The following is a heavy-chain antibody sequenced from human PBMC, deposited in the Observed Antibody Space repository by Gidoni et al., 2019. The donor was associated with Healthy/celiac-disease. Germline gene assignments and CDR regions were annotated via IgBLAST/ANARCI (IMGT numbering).Heavy chain of an antibody. V-gene: IGHV4-39*01. CDR2: IYYSGST. J-gene: IGHJ4*02. CDR3: ARQGGSSGYRTFDY. D-gene: IGHD6-19*01. CDR1: GGSISSSSYY. Sequence: QLQLQESGPGLVKPSETLSLTCTVSGGSISSSSYYWGWIRQPPGKGLEWIGSIYYSGSTYYNPSLKSRVTISVDTSKNQFSLKLSSVTAADTAVYYCARQGGSSGYRTFDYWGQGTLVTVSS.